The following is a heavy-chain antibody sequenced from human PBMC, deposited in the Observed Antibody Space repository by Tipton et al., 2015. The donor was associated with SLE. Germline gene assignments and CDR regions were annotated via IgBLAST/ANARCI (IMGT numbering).Heavy chain of an antibody. D-gene: IGHD2-21*01. CDR2: INLDGSGT. Sequence: SLRLSCAASGFAFINYEMNWVRQAPGKGLERVANINLDGSGTYYVDAVRGRFTISRDNAKNSLYLQMDSLRAEDTAVYYCTRDRYCGGTGCYYFDFWDQGPLVTVSS. CDR1: GFAFINYE. V-gene: IGHV3-7*01. J-gene: IGHJ4*02. CDR3: TRDRYCGGTGCYYFDF.